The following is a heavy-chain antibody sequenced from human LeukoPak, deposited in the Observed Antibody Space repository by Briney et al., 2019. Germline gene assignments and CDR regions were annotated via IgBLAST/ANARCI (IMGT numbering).Heavy chain of an antibody. CDR3: AKASGESSGYRFDY. V-gene: IGHV3-30*18. CDR1: GFTFGSYG. J-gene: IGHJ4*02. CDR2: ISHDGNNQ. Sequence: QPGRSLRLSCAASGFTFGSYGMHWVRQAPGKGLEWVRVISHDGNNQYYADSVKGRFTISRDNSKNTLYLQTNSLRAEDTAVYYCAKASGESSGYRFDYWGQGTLVTVSP. D-gene: IGHD3-22*01.